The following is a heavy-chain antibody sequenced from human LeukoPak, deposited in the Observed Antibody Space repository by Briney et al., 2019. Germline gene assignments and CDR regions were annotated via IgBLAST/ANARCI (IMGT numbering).Heavy chain of an antibody. CDR1: GGTFSSYA. CDR3: ASSDLGYCSGGSCQTFDY. V-gene: IGHV1-69*04. CDR2: IIPIFGIA. J-gene: IGHJ4*02. Sequence: SVKVSCKASGGTFSSYAISWVRQAPGQGLEWMGRIIPIFGIANYAQKFQGRVTITADKSTGTAYMELSSLRSEDTAVYYCASSDLGYCSGGSCQTFDYWGQGTLVTVSS. D-gene: IGHD2-15*01.